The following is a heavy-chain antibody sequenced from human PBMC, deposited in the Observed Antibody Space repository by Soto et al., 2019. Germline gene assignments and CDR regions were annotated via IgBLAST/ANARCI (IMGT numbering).Heavy chain of an antibody. D-gene: IGHD4-17*01. V-gene: IGHV3-48*01. CDR3: AREMTTPGGFGYYYYYMDV. CDR2: ISSSSSTI. CDR1: GFTFSSYS. Sequence: GGSLRLSCAASGFTFSSYSMNWVRQAPGKGLEWVSYISSSSSTIYYADSVKGRFTISGDNAKNSLYLQMNSLRAEDTAVYYCAREMTTPGGFGYYYYYMDVWGKGTTVTVSS. J-gene: IGHJ6*03.